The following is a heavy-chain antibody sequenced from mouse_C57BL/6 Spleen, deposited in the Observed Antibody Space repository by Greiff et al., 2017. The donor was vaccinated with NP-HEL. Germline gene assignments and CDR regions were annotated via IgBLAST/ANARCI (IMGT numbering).Heavy chain of an antibody. CDR3: ARGGVVAGYYFDY. J-gene: IGHJ2*01. CDR2: IDPSDSET. D-gene: IGHD1-1*01. Sequence: VQLKQPGAELVRPGSSVKLSCKASGYTFTSYWMHWVKQRPIQGLEWIGNIDPSDSETHYNQKFKDKATLTVDKSSSTAYMQLSSLTSEDSAVYYCARGGVVAGYYFDYWGQGTTLTVSS. CDR1: GYTFTSYW. V-gene: IGHV1-52*01.